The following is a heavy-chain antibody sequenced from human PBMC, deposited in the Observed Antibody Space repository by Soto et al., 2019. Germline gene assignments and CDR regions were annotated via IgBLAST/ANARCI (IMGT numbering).Heavy chain of an antibody. J-gene: IGHJ4*02. D-gene: IGHD3-22*01. CDR1: GGSISSSSYY. CDR2: IYYSGST. V-gene: IGHV4-39*01. Sequence: QLQLQESGPGLVKPSETLSLTCTVSGGSISSSSYYWGWIRQPPGKGLEWIGSIYYSGSTYYNPSLKRRVTISVDTSKNQFSLKLSSVTAADTAVYYCARRSSSGPFDYWGQGTLVTVSS. CDR3: ARRSSSGPFDY.